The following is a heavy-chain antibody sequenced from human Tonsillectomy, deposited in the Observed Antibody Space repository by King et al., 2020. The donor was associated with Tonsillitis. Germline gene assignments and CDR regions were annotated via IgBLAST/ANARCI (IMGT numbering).Heavy chain of an antibody. V-gene: IGHV3-30*03. D-gene: IGHD3-10*01. CDR3: ARDLSMGSFDY. J-gene: IGHJ4*02. CDR2: FSYDGTYT. CDR1: GFTFSNYG. Sequence: VQLVESGGGVVQPGRSLRLSCAASGFTFSNYGFHWVRQAPGKGLEWVAVFSYDGTYTAYADSVKGRFTISRDLSKNSVFLQMNSLRPEDTAVYYCARDLSMGSFDYGGQGTLVTVSS.